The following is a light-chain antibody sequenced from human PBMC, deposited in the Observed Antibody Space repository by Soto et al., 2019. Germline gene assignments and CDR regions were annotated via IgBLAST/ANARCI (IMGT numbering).Light chain of an antibody. J-gene: IGLJ2*01. Sequence: QSVLTQPPSVSGAPGQRVTISCTGSSSNIGAGYDVYWYQQLPGTAPKVLIYGNSNRPAGVPDRFSGSKSGTSASLAITGLQAEDEADYDYQCYDSVLSGSVVFGGGTKLTVL. CDR3: QCYDSVLSGSVV. V-gene: IGLV1-40*01. CDR1: SSNIGAGYD. CDR2: GNS.